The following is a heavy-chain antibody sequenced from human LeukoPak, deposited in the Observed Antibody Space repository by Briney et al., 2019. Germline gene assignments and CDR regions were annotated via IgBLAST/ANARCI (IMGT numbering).Heavy chain of an antibody. J-gene: IGHJ3*02. V-gene: IGHV4-39*07. CDR3: AATYYYDSSGYSDAFDI. CDR1: GGSISSSSYY. Sequence: SETLSLTCTVSGGSISSSSYYWGWIRQPPGKGLEWIGSIYYSGSTYYNPSLKSRVTISVDTSKNQFSLKLSSVTAADTAVYYCAATYYYDSSGYSDAFDIWGQGTMVTVSS. CDR2: IYYSGST. D-gene: IGHD3-22*01.